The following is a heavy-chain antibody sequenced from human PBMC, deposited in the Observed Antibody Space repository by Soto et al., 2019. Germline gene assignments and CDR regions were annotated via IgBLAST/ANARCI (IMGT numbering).Heavy chain of an antibody. J-gene: IGHJ4*02. CDR2: ISSSSSYI. D-gene: IGHD6-13*01. CDR1: GFTFSSYS. Sequence: EVQLVESGGGLVKPGGSLRLSCAASGFTFSSYSMNWVRLAPGKGLEWVSSISSSSSYIYYADSVKGRFTISRDNAKNSLYLQMNSLRAEDTAVYYCARDEIAKEFDYWGQGTLVTVSS. CDR3: ARDEIAKEFDY. V-gene: IGHV3-21*01.